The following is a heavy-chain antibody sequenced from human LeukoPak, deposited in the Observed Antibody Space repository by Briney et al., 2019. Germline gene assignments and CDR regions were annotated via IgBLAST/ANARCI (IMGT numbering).Heavy chain of an antibody. D-gene: IGHD3-3*01. Sequence: GGSLRLSCAASGFTFTTYSMNWVRQAPGKGLEWVSSIYSSTSFIYYADSVKGRFTISRDNSKRTLYLQMNSLRAEDTAVYYCARELEAFDIWGQGTLVTVSS. CDR3: ARELEAFDI. CDR1: GFTFTTYS. CDR2: IYSSTSFI. V-gene: IGHV3-21*01. J-gene: IGHJ3*02.